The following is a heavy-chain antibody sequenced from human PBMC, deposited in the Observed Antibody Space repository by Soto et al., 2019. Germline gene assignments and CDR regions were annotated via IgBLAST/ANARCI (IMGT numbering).Heavy chain of an antibody. J-gene: IGHJ4*01. Sequence: EVQLVEFGGGLVQPGGSLRLSCAVSGFTFSDHYMDWVRQAPGKGLEWVGRSRNKANSYTTEYAASVKGRFTISRDDSENSLYLQIDSLKTEDTAVYFCIRPMTGTTRGFDYWGHAPLVTVSS. CDR1: GFTFSDHY. CDR3: IRPMTGTTRGFDY. CDR2: SRNKANSYTT. D-gene: IGHD1-1*01. V-gene: IGHV3-72*01.